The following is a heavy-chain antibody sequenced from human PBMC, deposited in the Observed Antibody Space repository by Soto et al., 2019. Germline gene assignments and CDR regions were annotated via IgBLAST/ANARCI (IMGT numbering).Heavy chain of an antibody. J-gene: IGHJ5*02. CDR1: VGSMSKFY. D-gene: IGHD3-9*01. CDR3: VGAGSKTIRDGCDR. CDR2: VYATGTS. Sequence: SETLSLTCSVSVGSMSKFYWSWIRKTAGKGLEWMGRVYATGTSDYNPSLRSRIAMSVDISKKTFSLRLRSVTAADTGVYYCVGAGSKTIRDGCDRGGQG. V-gene: IGHV4-4*07.